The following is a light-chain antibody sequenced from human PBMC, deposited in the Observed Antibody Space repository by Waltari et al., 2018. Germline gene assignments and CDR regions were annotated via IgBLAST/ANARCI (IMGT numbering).Light chain of an antibody. Sequence: QPVLTQPPSASASLRAPVTLPSTLRSRYSTHKVDWYQQRPRKGPRLVIRVGTGGIEGSKGEGHPDRFPVLGAGLNRYLTIKNIQEEDESDYHCGADHGSGSSFVYVFGTGTKVTVL. CDR3: GADHGSGSSFVYV. V-gene: IGLV9-49*01. J-gene: IGLJ1*01. CDR2: VGTGGIEG. CDR1: SRYSTHK.